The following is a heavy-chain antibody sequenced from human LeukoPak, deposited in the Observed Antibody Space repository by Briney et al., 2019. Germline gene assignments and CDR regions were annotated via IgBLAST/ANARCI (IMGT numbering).Heavy chain of an antibody. CDR2: INHSGST. Sequence: GSLRLSCAVYGGSFSGYYWSWIRQPPGKGLEWIGEINHSGSTNYNPSLKSRVTISVDTSKNQFSLKLSSVTAADTAVYYCARGRVREAVAGFDYWGQGTLVTVSS. CDR3: ARGRVREAVAGFDY. J-gene: IGHJ4*02. V-gene: IGHV4-34*01. D-gene: IGHD6-19*01. CDR1: GGSFSGYY.